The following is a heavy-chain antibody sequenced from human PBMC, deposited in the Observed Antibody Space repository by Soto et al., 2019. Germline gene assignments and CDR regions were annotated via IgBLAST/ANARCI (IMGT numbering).Heavy chain of an antibody. V-gene: IGHV1-69*01. CDR3: AKVPIAAAGHAGDSKGVGV. J-gene: IGHJ6*02. CDR1: GGTFSSYA. CDR2: IIPIFGTA. Sequence: QVQLVQSGAEVKKPGSSVKVSCKASGGTFSSYAISWVRQAPGQGLEWMGGIIPIFGTANYAQKFQGRVTITADESTSTAYMELSSLRSEDTAVYYCAKVPIAAAGHAGDSKGVGVWGQGTTVTVSS. D-gene: IGHD6-13*01.